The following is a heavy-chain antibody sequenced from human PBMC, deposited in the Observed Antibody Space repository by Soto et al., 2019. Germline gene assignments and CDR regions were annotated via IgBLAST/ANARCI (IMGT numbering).Heavy chain of an antibody. V-gene: IGHV3-21*01. Sequence: EVQLVESGGGLVKPGGSLRLSCAASGFTFSSYSMNWVRQAPGKGLEWVSSISSSSSYIYYADSVKGRFTISRDNAKNSLYLQMNSLRAEDTAVYYCARLYSSSSKGPDYWGQGTLVTVSS. CDR2: ISSSSSYI. D-gene: IGHD6-6*01. J-gene: IGHJ4*02. CDR1: GFTFSSYS. CDR3: ARLYSSSSKGPDY.